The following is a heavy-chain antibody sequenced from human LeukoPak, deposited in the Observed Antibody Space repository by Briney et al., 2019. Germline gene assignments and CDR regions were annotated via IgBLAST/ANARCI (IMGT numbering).Heavy chain of an antibody. D-gene: IGHD3-10*01. Sequence: GGSLRLSCAASGSTFSTYSMNWVRQAPGKGLEWVSSISSSSSYIYYADSVKGRFTISRDNAKNSLCLQMNSLRAEDTAVYFCARALWDGSLDYWGQGIQVTVSS. J-gene: IGHJ4*02. CDR2: ISSSSSYI. CDR3: ARALWDGSLDY. CDR1: GSTFSTYS. V-gene: IGHV3-21*01.